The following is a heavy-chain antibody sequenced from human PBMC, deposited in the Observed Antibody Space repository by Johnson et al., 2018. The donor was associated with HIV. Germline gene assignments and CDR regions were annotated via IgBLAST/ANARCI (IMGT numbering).Heavy chain of an antibody. CDR1: GFTFDDYG. D-gene: IGHD5-24*01. V-gene: IGHV3-20*04. Sequence: VQLVESGGGVVRPGGSLRLSCAASGFTFDDYGMSWVRQAPGKGLEWVSGIYWNGVRTGYGDSVKGRFTISRDNAKNTLYLEMNSLRVEDTAVYYCARGRWLHLGAFDIWGQGTMVTVSS. CDR2: IYWNGVRT. CDR3: ARGRWLHLGAFDI. J-gene: IGHJ3*02.